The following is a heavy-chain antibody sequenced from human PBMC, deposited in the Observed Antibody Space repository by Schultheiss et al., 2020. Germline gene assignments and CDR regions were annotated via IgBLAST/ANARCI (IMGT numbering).Heavy chain of an antibody. D-gene: IGHD6-13*01. CDR2: ISYDGSNK. CDR3: ERDSSSWYLDY. V-gene: IGHV3-30-3*01. Sequence: GGSLRLSCAASGFTFSSYAMHWVRQAPGKGLEWVAVISYDGSNKYYADSVKGRFTISRDNSKNTLYLQMNSLRAEDTAVYYCERDSSSWYLDYWGQGTLVTVSS. J-gene: IGHJ4*02. CDR1: GFTFSSYA.